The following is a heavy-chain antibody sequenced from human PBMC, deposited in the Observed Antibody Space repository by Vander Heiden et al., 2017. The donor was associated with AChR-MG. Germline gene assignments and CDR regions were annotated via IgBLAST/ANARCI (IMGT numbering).Heavy chain of an antibody. D-gene: IGHD3-22*01. CDR1: GFTFSSYA. CDR3: ARDLGRDYYDSSGYFV. CDR2: ISYDGSNK. J-gene: IGHJ4*02. Sequence: QVQLVESGGGVVQPGRSLRLPCAASGFTFSSYAMHWVRQAPGKGLGWVAVISYDGSNKYYADSVKGRFTISRDNSKNTLYLQMNSLRAEDTAVYYCARDLGRDYYDSSGYFVWGQGTLVTVSS. V-gene: IGHV3-30-3*01.